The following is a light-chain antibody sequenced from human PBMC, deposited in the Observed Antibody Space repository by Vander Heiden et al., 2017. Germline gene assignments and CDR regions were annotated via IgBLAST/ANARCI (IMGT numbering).Light chain of an antibody. CDR1: QGISNY. CDR3: QKYNSHPPYT. J-gene: IGKJ2*01. V-gene: IGKV1-27*01. Sequence: DIQMTQSPSSLSASVGDRVTITCRASQGISNYLAWYQQKPGKVPKLLIYAASTWQAGVPSRFSGSGYGKDFTLTISSRQPEDVASYYCQKYNSHPPYTFGQGTKMEIK. CDR2: AAS.